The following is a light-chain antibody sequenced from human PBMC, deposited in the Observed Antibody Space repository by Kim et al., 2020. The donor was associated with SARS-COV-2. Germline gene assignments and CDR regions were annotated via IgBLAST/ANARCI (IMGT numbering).Light chain of an antibody. V-gene: IGLV3-19*01. Sequence: SSELTQDPAVSVALGQTVSITCQGDSLRSYYATWYQQKPGQAPILVIYGKNNRPSGIPDRFSGSSSGNKASLTIPGTQAGDEADYYCNSRDSNDNVVFGG. J-gene: IGLJ2*01. CDR3: NSRDSNDNVV. CDR1: SLRSYY. CDR2: GKN.